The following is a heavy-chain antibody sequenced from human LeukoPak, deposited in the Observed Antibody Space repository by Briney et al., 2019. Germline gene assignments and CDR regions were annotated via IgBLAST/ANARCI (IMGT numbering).Heavy chain of an antibody. Sequence: GGSLRLSCAASGFAVSSNYMSWVRQAPGKGLEWVSVIYSGGSTYYADSVKGRFSISRDDSKNTLYLQMNCLRAEDTAVYYCARGRQYSTGWYYFDYWGQGTLVTVSS. J-gene: IGHJ4*02. CDR1: GFAVSSNY. CDR3: ARGRQYSTGWYYFDY. V-gene: IGHV3-53*01. CDR2: IYSGGST. D-gene: IGHD6-19*01.